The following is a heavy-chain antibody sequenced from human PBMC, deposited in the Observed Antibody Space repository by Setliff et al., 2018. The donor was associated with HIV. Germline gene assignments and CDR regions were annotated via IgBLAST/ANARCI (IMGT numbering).Heavy chain of an antibody. J-gene: IGHJ5*01. D-gene: IGHD3-22*01. V-gene: IGHV4-34*01. CDR2: INHSGIT. CDR3: ATGWLDSSGQKNFGS. Sequence: SETLSLTCAVYGGSFSRDYWTWIRQPPGKGPEWIGEINHSGITNYNSFLKSRVTISIDTSKNRSSLKLNSVTAADTAMYYCATGWLDSSGQKNFGSWGQGTLVTVSS. CDR1: GGSFSRDY.